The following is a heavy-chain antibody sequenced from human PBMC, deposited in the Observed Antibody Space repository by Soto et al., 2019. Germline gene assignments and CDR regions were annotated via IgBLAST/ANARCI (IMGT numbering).Heavy chain of an antibody. CDR3: ARGEAPVAYYGGDCYSLDY. V-gene: IGHV1-69*01. CDR2: IIPIFGTA. Sequence: QVQLVQSGAEVKKPGSSVKVSCKASGGTFSSYAISWVRQAPGQGLEWMGGIIPIFGTANYAQKFQGRVTITADESTSTAYMELSSLRPEDTAVYYCARGEAPVAYYGGDCYSLDYWGQGTLVTVSS. D-gene: IGHD2-21*02. J-gene: IGHJ4*02. CDR1: GGTFSSYA.